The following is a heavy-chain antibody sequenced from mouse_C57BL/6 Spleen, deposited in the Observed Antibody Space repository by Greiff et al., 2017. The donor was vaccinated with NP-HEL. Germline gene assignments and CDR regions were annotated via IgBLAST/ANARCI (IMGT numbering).Heavy chain of an antibody. Sequence: VQLQQSGAELVKPGASVKLSCTASGFNIKDYYMHWVKQRTEQGLEWIGRIDPEDGETKYAPQFQGKATITADTSSNTAYLQLSSLTAEDTAVYYGAREVVVATRYFDVWGTGTTVTVSS. CDR1: GFNIKDYY. CDR2: IDPEDGET. D-gene: IGHD1-1*01. CDR3: AREVVVATRYFDV. J-gene: IGHJ1*03. V-gene: IGHV14-2*01.